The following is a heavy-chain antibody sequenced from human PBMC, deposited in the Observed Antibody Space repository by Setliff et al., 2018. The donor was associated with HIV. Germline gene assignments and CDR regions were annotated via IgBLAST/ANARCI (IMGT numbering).Heavy chain of an antibody. D-gene: IGHD3-3*01. J-gene: IGHJ4*02. CDR3: ARDGFWSGYIDY. CDR2: IYYSGST. CDR1: GGSISSYY. Sequence: PSETLSLTCTVSGGSISSYYWSWIRQPPGKGLEWIGYIYYSGSTNYNPSLKSRVTISVDTSKNQFSLKLSSVTAADTAVYYCARDGFWSGYIDYWGQGTLVTVS. V-gene: IGHV4-59*12.